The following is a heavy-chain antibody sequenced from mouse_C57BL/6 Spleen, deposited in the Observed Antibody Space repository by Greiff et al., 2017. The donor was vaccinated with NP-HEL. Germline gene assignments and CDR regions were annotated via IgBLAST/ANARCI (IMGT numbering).Heavy chain of an antibody. V-gene: IGHV1-81*01. Sequence: QVHVKQSGAELARPGASVKLSCKASGYTFTSYGISWVKQRTGQGLEWIGEIYPRSGNTYYNEKFKGKATLTADKSSSTAYMELRSLTSEDSAVYFCARSDYGSSYFDYWGQGTTLTVSS. CDR2: IYPRSGNT. D-gene: IGHD1-1*01. J-gene: IGHJ2*01. CDR3: ARSDYGSSYFDY. CDR1: GYTFTSYG.